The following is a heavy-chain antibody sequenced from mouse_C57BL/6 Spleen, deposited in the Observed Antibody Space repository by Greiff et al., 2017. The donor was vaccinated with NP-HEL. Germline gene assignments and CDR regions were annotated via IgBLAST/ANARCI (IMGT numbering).Heavy chain of an antibody. D-gene: IGHD1-1*01. CDR1: GYTFTSYW. CDR2: INPSNGGT. Sequence: QVQLQQPGTELVKPGASVKLSCKASGYTFTSYWMHWVKQRPGQGLEWIGNINPSNGGTNYNEKFKSKATLTVDKSSSTAYMQLSSLTSDDSAVYYCAGLGPYYYGSSFAYWGQGTLVTVAA. V-gene: IGHV1-53*01. CDR3: AGLGPYYYGSSFAY. J-gene: IGHJ3*01.